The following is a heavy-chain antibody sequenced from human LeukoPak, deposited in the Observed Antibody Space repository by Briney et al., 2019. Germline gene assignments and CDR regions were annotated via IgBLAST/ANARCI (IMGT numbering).Heavy chain of an antibody. J-gene: IGHJ3*02. V-gene: IGHV4-59*08. CDR3: ARDNAGPDAFDI. Sequence: SETLSLTCTVSGVSIRSYYWTWIRQPPGKGLEWIGYVYYGGSTNYNPSLKSRVTISLDTSKNQFSLKLSSVTAADTAVYYCARDNAGPDAFDIWGQGTMVTVSS. CDR1: GVSIRSYY. CDR2: VYYGGST. D-gene: IGHD1-1*01.